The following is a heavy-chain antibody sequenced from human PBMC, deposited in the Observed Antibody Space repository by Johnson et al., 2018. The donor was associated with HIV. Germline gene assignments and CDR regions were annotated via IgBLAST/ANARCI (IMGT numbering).Heavy chain of an antibody. CDR3: AKAYCPGCDGFDI. Sequence: QVQLVESGGGVVQPGKSLRLSCAPSGFIFSNYDMDWVRQAPGKGLEWVVSISYDGDNKNYADSVKGRFTISRDNSKNTLSLQMNNLRTEDTGVYYCAKAYCPGCDGFDIWGQGTMVTVSS. V-gene: IGHV3-30*18. CDR1: GFIFSNYD. J-gene: IGHJ3*02. CDR2: ISYDGDNK. D-gene: IGHD2-21*01.